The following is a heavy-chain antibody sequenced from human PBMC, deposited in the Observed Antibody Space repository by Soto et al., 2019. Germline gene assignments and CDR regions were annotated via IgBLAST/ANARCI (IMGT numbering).Heavy chain of an antibody. CDR2: ISSRSDYI. Sequence: EVQLAESGGGLVRPGGSLRLSCAAYGFTFSRYPVNWVRQAPGKGPEWVSSISSRSDYIYYADSVKGRFTISRDNARNSLDLQMNGLGDEDTAVYYCARHVFECRITYCSIRARYYFSGKDVWGLGTEVTV. J-gene: IGHJ6*02. V-gene: IGHV3-21*01. D-gene: IGHD2-2*01. CDR3: ARHVFECRITYCSIRARYYFSGKDV. CDR1: GFTFSRYP.